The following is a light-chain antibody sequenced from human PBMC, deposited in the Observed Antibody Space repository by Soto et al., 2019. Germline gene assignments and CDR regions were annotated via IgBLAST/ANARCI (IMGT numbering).Light chain of an antibody. CDR1: QSVLYSSNNKNY. CDR2: WAS. V-gene: IGKV4-1*01. Sequence: DIVMTQSPDSLAVSLGERATINCKSSQSVLYSSNNKNYLAWYQQKPGQPPKLLIYWASTRESGVPDRFSGSGSGTEFTLNISSLQAEDVAVYYGQQYYSTLTWTFGQGTKVEIK. J-gene: IGKJ1*01. CDR3: QQYYSTLTWT.